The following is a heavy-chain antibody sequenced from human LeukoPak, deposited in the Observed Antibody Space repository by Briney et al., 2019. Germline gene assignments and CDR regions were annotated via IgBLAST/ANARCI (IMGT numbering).Heavy chain of an antibody. CDR1: GFTVSSNY. J-gene: IGHJ4*02. V-gene: IGHV3-66*04. CDR2: IYSGGST. D-gene: IGHD3-3*01. CDR3: ARQDWIGPHSGSNDY. Sequence: PGGSLRLSCAASGFTVSSNYMSWVRQAPGKGLEWVSVIYSGGSTYYADSVKGRFTISRDNSKNTLYLQMNSLRAEDTAVYYCARQDWIGPHSGSNDYWGQGTLVTVSS.